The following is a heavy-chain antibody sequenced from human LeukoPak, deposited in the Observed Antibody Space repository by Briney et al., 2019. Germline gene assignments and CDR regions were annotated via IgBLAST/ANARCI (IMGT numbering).Heavy chain of an antibody. CDR3: AKDTTYYYDSSLSYFDY. CDR2: ISVSGHKT. CDR1: GFTFSSYS. D-gene: IGHD3-22*01. V-gene: IGHV3-23*01. Sequence: GGSLRLSCAASGFTFSSYSMSWVRQAPGKGLEWVSGISVSGHKTYHADSVKGRFTISRGNSKNMVYLQMNSLRAEDTAVYYCAKDTTYYYDSSLSYFDYWGQGTLVTVSS. J-gene: IGHJ4*02.